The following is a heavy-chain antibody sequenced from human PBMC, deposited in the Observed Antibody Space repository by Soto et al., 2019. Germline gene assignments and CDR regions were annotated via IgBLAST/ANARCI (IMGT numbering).Heavy chain of an antibody. Sequence: SVKVSCKASGFTFTSSAVQWVRQARGQRLEWIGWIVVGSGNTNYAQKFQERVTITRDMSTSTAYMELSSLRSEDTAVYYCAADGQGAYYFDYWGQGTLVTVSS. V-gene: IGHV1-58*01. CDR3: AADGQGAYYFDY. CDR2: IVVGSGNT. J-gene: IGHJ4*02. CDR1: GFTFTSSA.